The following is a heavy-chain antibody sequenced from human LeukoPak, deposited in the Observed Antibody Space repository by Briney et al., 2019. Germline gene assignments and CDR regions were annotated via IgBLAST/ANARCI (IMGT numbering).Heavy chain of an antibody. V-gene: IGHV3-7*01. CDR1: GFIFTNYF. CDR2: IKHDGSEK. D-gene: IGHD3-22*01. CDR3: ATHYYDSSGYYSPDY. J-gene: IGHJ4*02. Sequence: GGSLRLSCAASGFIFTNYFMSWVRQAPGKGLEWVASIKHDGSEKYCVDSVRGRFTISRDNTMNSLYLQMSSPRAEDTAVYYCATHYYDSSGYYSPDYWGQGTLVTVSS.